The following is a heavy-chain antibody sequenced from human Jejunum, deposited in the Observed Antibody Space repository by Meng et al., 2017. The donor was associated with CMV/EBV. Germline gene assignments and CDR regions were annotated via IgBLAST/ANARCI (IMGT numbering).Heavy chain of an antibody. D-gene: IGHD6-13*01. Sequence: SGFTFRTYTMNWVRQAPGKGLEWVSSITSSSTYIYYADSAKGRFTISRDNPSNTLFLQMNSLTADDTAVYFCAKSTLSTWSTFDSWGPGTLVTVSS. V-gene: IGHV3-21*04. J-gene: IGHJ4*02. CDR2: ITSSSTYI. CDR1: GFTFRTYT. CDR3: AKSTLSTWSTFDS.